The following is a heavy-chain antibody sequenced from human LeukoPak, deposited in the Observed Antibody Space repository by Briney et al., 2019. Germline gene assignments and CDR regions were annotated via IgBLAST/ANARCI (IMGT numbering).Heavy chain of an antibody. D-gene: IGHD5-18*01. Sequence: PGGSLRLSCAVSGXTVSSKYVSWVRQAPGKGLEWVSVIYSGGSTYYADSVKGRFTISRDNSKNTLYLQMNSLRAEDTAVYYCAKDVGYSHGYSFDYWGQGTQVTVSS. V-gene: IGHV3-66*01. CDR1: GXTVSSKY. CDR2: IYSGGST. J-gene: IGHJ4*02. CDR3: AKDVGYSHGYSFDY.